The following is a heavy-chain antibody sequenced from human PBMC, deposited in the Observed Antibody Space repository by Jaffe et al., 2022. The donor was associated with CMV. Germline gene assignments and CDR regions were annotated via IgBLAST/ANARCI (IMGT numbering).Heavy chain of an antibody. CDR2: ISAYNGNT. D-gene: IGHD6-13*01. CDR1: GYTFTSYG. V-gene: IGHV1-18*01. Sequence: QVQLVQSGAEVKKPGASVKVSCKASGYTFTSYGISWVRQAPGQGLEWMGWISAYNGNTNYAQKLQGRVTMTTDTSTSTAYMELRSLRSDDTAVYYCARPQYSSSWYIASDYYYGMDVWGQGTTVTVSS. J-gene: IGHJ6*02. CDR3: ARPQYSSSWYIASDYYYGMDV.